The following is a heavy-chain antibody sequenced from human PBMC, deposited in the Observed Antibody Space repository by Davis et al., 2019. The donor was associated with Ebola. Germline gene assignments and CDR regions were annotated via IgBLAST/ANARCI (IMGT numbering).Heavy chain of an antibody. Sequence: HTGGSLRLSCAASGFTFSSYWMHWVRHAPGKGLVWVSRINSDGSSTSYADSVKGRFTISRDNAKNTLYLQMNSLRAEDTAVYYCARSRSYMDFDYWGQGTLVTVSS. CDR3: ARSRSYMDFDY. V-gene: IGHV3-74*01. CDR1: GFTFSSYW. CDR2: INSDGSST. D-gene: IGHD1-26*01. J-gene: IGHJ4*02.